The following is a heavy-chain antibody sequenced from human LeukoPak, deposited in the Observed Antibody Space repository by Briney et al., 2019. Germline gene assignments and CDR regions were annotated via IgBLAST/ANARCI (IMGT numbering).Heavy chain of an antibody. CDR2: IYSGGST. Sequence: PGGSLGLSCAASGSPARSNYMSWARKAPGKGLGWVSVIYSGGSTYYADSVKGRFTISRDNSENTLYLQMNSLRAEDTAVYHCARAPRTYPGNCFDYWGQGTLVTVSS. CDR3: ARAPRTYPGNCFDY. J-gene: IGHJ4*02. D-gene: IGHD3-16*02. CDR1: GSPARSNY. V-gene: IGHV3-53*01.